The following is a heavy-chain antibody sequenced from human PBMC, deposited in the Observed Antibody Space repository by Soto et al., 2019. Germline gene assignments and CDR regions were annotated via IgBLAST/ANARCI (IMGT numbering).Heavy chain of an antibody. CDR2: IYYSGST. CDR1: GGSISSSNYY. CDR3: ATQEVGGSYVYTFDP. Sequence: QLRLQESGPGLVKPSETLSLTCTVSGGSISSSNYYWGWIRQPPGKGLEWIGSIYYSGSTYYKTSLKSRVTISVDTSKNQFSLKLSSVTAADTAVYYCATQEVGGSYVYTFDPWGQGTLVTVSS. V-gene: IGHV4-39*01. J-gene: IGHJ5*02. D-gene: IGHD1-26*01.